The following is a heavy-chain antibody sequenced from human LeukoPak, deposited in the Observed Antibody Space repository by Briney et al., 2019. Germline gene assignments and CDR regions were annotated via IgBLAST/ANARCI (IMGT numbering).Heavy chain of an antibody. J-gene: IGHJ5*02. CDR3: ARADCSSSTCYLRRSWFDP. D-gene: IGHD2-2*01. Sequence: PGGSLRLFCAASGFTLSNYDMNWVRQAPGKGLEWVSSIRTSSRYIYYKDSVRGRFTISRDDAKNSLYLEMNSLRAEDTAVYYCARADCSSSTCYLRRSWFDPWGQGTLVTVSS. V-gene: IGHV3-21*01. CDR2: IRTSSRYI. CDR1: GFTLSNYD.